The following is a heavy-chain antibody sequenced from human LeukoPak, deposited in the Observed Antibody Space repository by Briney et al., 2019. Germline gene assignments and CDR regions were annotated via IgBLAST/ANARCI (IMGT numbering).Heavy chain of an antibody. CDR1: GFTFDDYA. V-gene: IGHV3-30*18. J-gene: IGHJ4*02. CDR3: AKDYGGVSNY. Sequence: GRSLRLSCAASGFTFDDYAMHWVRQAPGKGLEWVAVISYDGSNKYYADSVKGRFTISRDNSKNTLYLQMNSLRLEDTALFYCAKDYGGVSNYWGQGTLVTVSS. D-gene: IGHD3-16*01. CDR2: ISYDGSNK.